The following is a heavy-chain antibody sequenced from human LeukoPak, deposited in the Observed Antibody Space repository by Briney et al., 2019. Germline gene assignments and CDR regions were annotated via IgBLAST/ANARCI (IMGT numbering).Heavy chain of an antibody. CDR3: ATDRGWRTSGYYLYYFEY. CDR1: GFIFTNYF. Sequence: GGSLRPSCAASGFIFTNYFMSWVRQAPGKGREWVASIKHDGSEKYYVDSVRGRFTISRDNTMNSLYLQMSSLRADDTAVYYCATDRGWRTSGYYLYYFEYWGQGTLVTYSS. D-gene: IGHD3-3*01. CDR2: IKHDGSEK. J-gene: IGHJ4*02. V-gene: IGHV3-7*01.